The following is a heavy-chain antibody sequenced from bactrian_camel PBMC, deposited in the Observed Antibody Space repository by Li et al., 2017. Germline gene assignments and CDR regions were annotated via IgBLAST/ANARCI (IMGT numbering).Heavy chain of an antibody. D-gene: IGHD2*01. CDR3: GAARRSLHLVQLGTGEQCISLYTY. CDR2: IATAIATGGDGT. Sequence: HVQLVESGGGLVQAGGSLRLSCAASGFAFSSYCMDWLRQAPGKEREGVAAIATAIATGGDGTYYTDSVKGRFTISQDNAKNTVYLQMNSLQPDDTAVYYCGAARRSLHLVQLGTGEQCISLYTYWGQGTQVTVS. V-gene: IGHV3S6*01. J-gene: IGHJ4*01. CDR1: GFAFSSYC.